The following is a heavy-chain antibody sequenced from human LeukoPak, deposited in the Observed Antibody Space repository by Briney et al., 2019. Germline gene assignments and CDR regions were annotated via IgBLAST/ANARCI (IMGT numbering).Heavy chain of an antibody. Sequence: ASVKVSCKASGYTFTSYGISWVRQAPGQGLEWMGWINPNSGGTNYAQKFQGRVTMTRDMSTSTVYMELSSLRSEDTAVYYCARQRYGDSNWFDPWGQGTLVTVSS. D-gene: IGHD4-17*01. V-gene: IGHV1-18*01. CDR2: INPNSGGT. CDR1: GYTFTSYG. J-gene: IGHJ5*02. CDR3: ARQRYGDSNWFDP.